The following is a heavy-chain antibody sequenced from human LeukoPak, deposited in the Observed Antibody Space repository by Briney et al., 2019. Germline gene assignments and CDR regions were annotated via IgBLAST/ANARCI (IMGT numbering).Heavy chain of an antibody. CDR1: GFTFSSYG. Sequence: GGSLRLSCAASGFTFSSYGMHWVRQAPGKGLEWVAVISYDGSNKYYVDSVKGRFTISRDNSKNTLYLQMNSLRPEDTAVYYCAKDRGEQWLVTSFDYWGQGTLVTVCS. V-gene: IGHV3-30*18. J-gene: IGHJ4*02. D-gene: IGHD6-19*01. CDR3: AKDRGEQWLVTSFDY. CDR2: ISYDGSNK.